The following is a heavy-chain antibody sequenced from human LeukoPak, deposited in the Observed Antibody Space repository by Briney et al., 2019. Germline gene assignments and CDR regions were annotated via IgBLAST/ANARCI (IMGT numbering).Heavy chain of an antibody. Sequence: GGSLRLSCAASGFTFSSYWMSWVRQAPGKGLEWVANIKQDGSEKYYVDSVKGRFTISRDNAKNSLYLQMNSLRAEDTAVYCCARGVGADYYYYYYYMDVWGKGTTVTISS. J-gene: IGHJ6*03. D-gene: IGHD1-26*01. CDR2: IKQDGSEK. CDR1: GFTFSSYW. V-gene: IGHV3-7*01. CDR3: ARGVGADYYYYYYYMDV.